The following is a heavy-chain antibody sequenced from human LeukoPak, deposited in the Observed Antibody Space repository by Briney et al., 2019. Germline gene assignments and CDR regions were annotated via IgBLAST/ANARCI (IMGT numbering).Heavy chain of an antibody. CDR2: ISGHAFRT. V-gene: IGHV3-23*01. CDR1: GFTFSTYA. D-gene: IGHD3-10*01. CDR3: AKGSRDSRPYYFDF. J-gene: IGHJ4*02. Sequence: GGSLRLSCAASGFTFSTYAMTWVRQAPGKGLEWVSGISGHAFRTHYADSVKGRFTISRDNSKNTVYLQMNSLRAEDTAVYYCAKGSRDSRPYYFDFWGQGTLVTVSS.